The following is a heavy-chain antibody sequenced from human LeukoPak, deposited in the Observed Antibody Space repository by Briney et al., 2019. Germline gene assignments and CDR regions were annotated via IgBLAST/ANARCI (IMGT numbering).Heavy chain of an antibody. D-gene: IGHD3-16*02. CDR3: ARVIGIPFNWFDP. CDR2: IYYSGST. Sequence: SETLSLTCAVYGGSFSGYYWSWIRQPPGKGLEWIGYIYYSGSTNYNPSLKSRVTISVDTSKNQFSLKLSSVTAADTAVYYCARVIGIPFNWFDPWGQGTLVTVSS. J-gene: IGHJ5*02. CDR1: GGSFSGYY. V-gene: IGHV4-59*01.